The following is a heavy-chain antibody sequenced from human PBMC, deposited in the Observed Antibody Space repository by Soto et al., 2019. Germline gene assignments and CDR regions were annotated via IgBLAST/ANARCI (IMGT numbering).Heavy chain of an antibody. V-gene: IGHV3-33*01. J-gene: IGHJ6*02. CDR1: GFTFSSYG. D-gene: IGHD3-10*01. Sequence: GGSLRLSCAASGFTFSSYGMHWVRQAPGKGLEWVAVIWYDGSNKYYAGSVKGRFTISRDSSKNTLFLQMDSLRAEDTAVYYCVRPRPSGENYGMDVWGQGTTVTVSS. CDR3: VRPRPSGENYGMDV. CDR2: IWYDGSNK.